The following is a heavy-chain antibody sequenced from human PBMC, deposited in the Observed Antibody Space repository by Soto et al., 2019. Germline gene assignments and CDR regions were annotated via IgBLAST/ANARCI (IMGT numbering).Heavy chain of an antibody. D-gene: IGHD5-12*01. CDR2: LIPLLDIA. CDR3: ARDSPIGSTFSGYDAIDY. J-gene: IGHJ4*02. Sequence: QVQLVQSGAEVKKPGSSVKVSCKTSGGTFSNDIITWVRQAPGQGLEWMGRLIPLLDIANYAQKFKGRVTITADKSTSTAYMELNSLRSEDTAVYYCARDSPIGSTFSGYDAIDYWGQGTLVTVSS. V-gene: IGHV1-69*08. CDR1: GGTFSNDI.